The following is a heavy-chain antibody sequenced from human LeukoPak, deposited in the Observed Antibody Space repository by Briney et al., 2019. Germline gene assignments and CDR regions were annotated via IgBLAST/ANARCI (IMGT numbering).Heavy chain of an antibody. Sequence: GGSLRLSCAASGFTFSSYAMSWVRQAPGKGLEWVSAISGSGGSTYYADSVKGRFTISRDNSKNTMYLQMNSLTAEDTAVYYCATDGGWFGELRYYYYYTAVWSKGTTVTVYS. CDR2: ISGSGGST. V-gene: IGHV3-23*01. CDR1: GFTFSSYA. CDR3: ATDGGWFGELRYYYYYTAV. D-gene: IGHD3-10*01. J-gene: IGHJ6*03.